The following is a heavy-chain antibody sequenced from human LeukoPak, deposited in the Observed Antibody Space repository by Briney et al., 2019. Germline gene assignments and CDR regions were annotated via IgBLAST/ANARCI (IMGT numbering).Heavy chain of an antibody. V-gene: IGHV3-23*01. CDR2: ISGSGDNT. Sequence: PGGSLRLSCAASGFTFSSYAMSWVRQAPGKGLEWVSAISGSGDNTYYADSMKGRFTISRDNSKNTLYLQMNSLRVEDAAVYYCAARLPLYGMDVWGQGTTVTVSS. D-gene: IGHD2-21*02. CDR3: AARLPLYGMDV. CDR1: GFTFSSYA. J-gene: IGHJ6*02.